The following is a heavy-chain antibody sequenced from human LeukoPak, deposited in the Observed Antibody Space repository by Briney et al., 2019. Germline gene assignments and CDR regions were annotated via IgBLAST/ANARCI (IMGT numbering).Heavy chain of an antibody. CDR2: INPHNGVP. Sequence: ASVKISCKASGYSFSDFYMHWVRQAPGQGLKWMGVINPHNGVPGYPQKFQDRITMTTDTSTNTVYLEVTSLDFEDTAVYYCSRGSDRGRQSETDALDFWGQGTLVTVSS. D-gene: IGHD1-1*01. J-gene: IGHJ3*01. V-gene: IGHV1-46*01. CDR1: GYSFSDFY. CDR3: SRGSDRGRQSETDALDF.